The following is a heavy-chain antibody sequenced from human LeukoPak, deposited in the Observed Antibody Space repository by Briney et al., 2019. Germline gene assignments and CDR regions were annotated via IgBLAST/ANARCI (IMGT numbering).Heavy chain of an antibody. D-gene: IGHD3-3*01. V-gene: IGHV1-18*01. CDR3: ARDHGRGSLFGVVMPFDY. CDR2: ISAYNGNT. CDR1: GYTFTSYG. J-gene: IGHJ4*02. Sequence: ASVKVSCKASGYTFTSYGINWVRQAPGQGLEWMGWISAYNGNTNYAQKLQGRVTMTTDTSTSTAYMELRSLRSDDTAVYYCARDHGRGSLFGVVMPFDYWGQGTLVTVSS.